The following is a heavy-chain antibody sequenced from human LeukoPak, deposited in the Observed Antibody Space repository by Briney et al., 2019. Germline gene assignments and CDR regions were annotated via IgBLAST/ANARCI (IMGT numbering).Heavy chain of an antibody. CDR1: GGSISSYY. V-gene: IGHV4-59*08. D-gene: IGHD5-18*01. Sequence: PSETLSLTCTVSGGSISSYYWSWIRQPPGKGLEWIGYIYYSGSTYYNPSLKSRVTISVDTSKNQFSLKLSSVTAADTAVYYCASGTGYSYGYSGSRAFYFDYWGQGTLVTVSS. CDR2: IYYSGST. CDR3: ASGTGYSYGYSGSRAFYFDY. J-gene: IGHJ4*02.